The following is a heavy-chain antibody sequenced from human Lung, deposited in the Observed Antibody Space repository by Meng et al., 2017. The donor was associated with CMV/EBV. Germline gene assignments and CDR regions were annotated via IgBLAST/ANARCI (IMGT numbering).Heavy chain of an antibody. V-gene: IGHV3-21*01. J-gene: IGHJ6*02. CDR1: GFTFSSYS. CDR2: ISSSSSYI. CDR3: ARDPGLDSAAYYDFWSGSPLYYYYGMDV. D-gene: IGHD3-3*01. Sequence: SCAASGFTFSSYSMNWVRQAPGKGLEWVSSISSSSSYIYYADSVKGRFTISRDNAKNSLYLQMNSLRAEDTAVYYCARDPGLDSAAYYDFWSGSPLYYYYGMDVWGQGTXVTGSS.